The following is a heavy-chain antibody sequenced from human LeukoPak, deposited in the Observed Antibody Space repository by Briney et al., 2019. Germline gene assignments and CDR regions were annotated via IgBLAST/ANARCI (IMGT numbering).Heavy chain of an antibody. CDR1: GYRFTNYW. CDR3: ATGGDSSTSCYRSLNY. Sequence: GESLKISCQGSGYRFTNYWIGWVRQMPGKGLEWMGIMYPGDSDTRYSPSFQGQVTISADKSIGTAYLQWSSLKASDTAMYYCATGGDSSTSCYRSLNYWGQGTLVTVSS. CDR2: MYPGDSDT. J-gene: IGHJ4*02. D-gene: IGHD2-2*02. V-gene: IGHV5-51*01.